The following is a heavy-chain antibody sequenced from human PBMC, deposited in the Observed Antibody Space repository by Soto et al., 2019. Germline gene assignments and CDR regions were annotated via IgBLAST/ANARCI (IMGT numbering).Heavy chain of an antibody. V-gene: IGHV3-30-3*01. Sequence: HPGGSLRLSCAASGFTFSSYAMHWVRQAPGKGLEWVAVISYDGSNKYYADSVKGRFTISRDNSKNTLYLQMNSLRAEDMAVYYCASSGYYSDAFDIWGQGTMVTVSS. D-gene: IGHD3-22*01. CDR1: GFTFSSYA. CDR2: ISYDGSNK. J-gene: IGHJ3*02. CDR3: ASSGYYSDAFDI.